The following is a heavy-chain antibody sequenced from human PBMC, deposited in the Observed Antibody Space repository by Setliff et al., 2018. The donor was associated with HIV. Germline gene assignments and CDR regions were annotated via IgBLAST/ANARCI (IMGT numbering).Heavy chain of an antibody. V-gene: IGHV3-33*06. CDR2: IWYDGTNE. D-gene: IGHD6-13*01. CDR3: AKDYWSYSSSWYYFDY. CDR1: RFPFSSYG. Sequence: GGSLRLSCAASRFPFSSYGMHWVRQAPGKGLEWVAVIWYDGTNEYYADSVKGRFTISRDDSKNTLYLQMNSLRAEDTAVYYCAKDYWSYSSSWYYFDYWGQGTLVTVSS. J-gene: IGHJ4*02.